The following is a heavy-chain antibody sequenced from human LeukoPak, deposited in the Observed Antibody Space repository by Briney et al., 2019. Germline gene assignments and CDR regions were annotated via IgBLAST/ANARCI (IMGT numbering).Heavy chain of an antibody. J-gene: IGHJ5*02. CDR1: GVSISSYY. Sequence: PSETLCLTCTVSGVSISSYYLSWISQPPGKGLEWVGDIYYSGSTNYNPSLKSRVTISVSTSKNQFSLKLSSVTAADTAVSYCARAGGSGLNWFDPWGQGTLVTVSS. V-gene: IGHV4-59*01. CDR2: IYYSGST. CDR3: ARAGGSGLNWFDP. D-gene: IGHD3-10*01.